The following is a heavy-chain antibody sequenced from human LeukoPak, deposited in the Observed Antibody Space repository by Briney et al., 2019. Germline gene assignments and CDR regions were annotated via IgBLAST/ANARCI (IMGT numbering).Heavy chain of an antibody. CDR2: INPNSGDT. CDR3: ARRVAAAGYFDY. CDR1: GYTFTGYY. J-gene: IGHJ4*02. D-gene: IGHD6-13*01. Sequence: ASVKVSCKASGYTFTGYYMHWVRQAPGQGLEWMGRINPNSGDTSYTQKFQGRVTMTRDTSITTAYMELSSLTSDDTAVYYCARRVAAAGYFDYWGQGTLVTVSS. V-gene: IGHV1-2*06.